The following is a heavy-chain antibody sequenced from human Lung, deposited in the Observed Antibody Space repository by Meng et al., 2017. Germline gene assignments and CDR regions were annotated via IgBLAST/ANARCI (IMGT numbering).Heavy chain of an antibody. J-gene: IGHJ4*02. CDR3: ARDENISAAGKLFGDY. CDR1: GYSFTAYY. Sequence: QVQRVQSGAGVKKPGASVKVSCKPSGYSFTAYYIHWVRQAPGQGLEWMGRIDPNSGVTEYAHKFHGRVTMTGDTSISTAYMELRRLTSDDTAVYYCARDENISAAGKLFGDYWGQGTLVTVSS. CDR2: IDPNSGVT. V-gene: IGHV1-2*06. D-gene: IGHD6-13*01.